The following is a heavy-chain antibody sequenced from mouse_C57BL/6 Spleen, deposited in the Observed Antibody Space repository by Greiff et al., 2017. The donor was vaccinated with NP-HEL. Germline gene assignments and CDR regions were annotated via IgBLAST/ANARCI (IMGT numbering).Heavy chain of an antibody. D-gene: IGHD2-4*01. CDR1: GYTFTSYW. V-gene: IGHV1-69*01. Sequence: QVQLQQPGAELVMPGAAVKLSCKASGYTFTSYWMHWVKQRPGQGLEWIGEIDPSDSYTNYNQKFKGKSTLTVDKSSSTAYMQLSSLTSEDSAVYYCARGLRGWDYWGQGTTLTVSS. CDR3: ARGLRGWDY. CDR2: IDPSDSYT. J-gene: IGHJ2*01.